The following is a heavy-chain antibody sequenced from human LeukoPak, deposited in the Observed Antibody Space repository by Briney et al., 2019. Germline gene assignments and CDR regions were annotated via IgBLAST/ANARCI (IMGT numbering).Heavy chain of an antibody. Sequence: SETLSLTCTVSGGSISSYYWSWIRQPPGKGLEWIGYISYSGSTNYIPSLKSRVTISVDTSKNQFSLKLSSVTAADTAVYYCARYIWGSYPTFEDYWGQGTLVTVSS. CDR3: ARYIWGSYPTFEDY. V-gene: IGHV4-59*01. CDR2: ISYSGST. CDR1: GGSISSYY. D-gene: IGHD3-16*02. J-gene: IGHJ4*02.